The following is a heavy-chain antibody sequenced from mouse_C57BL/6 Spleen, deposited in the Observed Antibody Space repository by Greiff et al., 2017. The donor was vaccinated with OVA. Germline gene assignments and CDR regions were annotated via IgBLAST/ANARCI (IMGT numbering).Heavy chain of an antibody. D-gene: IGHD2-2*01. Sequence: VQLQQSGAELARPGASVKLSCKASGYTFTSYGISWVKQRTGQGLEWIGEIYPRSGNTYYNEKFKGKATLNADKSSSTAYMELRSLTSEDSAVYFCARGPMVTTTEYYFDYWGQGTTLTVSS. CDR3: ARGPMVTTTEYYFDY. J-gene: IGHJ2*01. V-gene: IGHV1-81*01. CDR1: GYTFTSYG. CDR2: IYPRSGNT.